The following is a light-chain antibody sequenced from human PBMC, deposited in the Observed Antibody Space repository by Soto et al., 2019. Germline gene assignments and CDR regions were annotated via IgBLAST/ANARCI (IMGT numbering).Light chain of an antibody. CDR2: TNY. J-gene: IGLJ1*01. CDR1: SSNIGTNP. Sequence: QSVLTQPPSASGTPGQRVTISCSGSSSNIGTNPVNWYQQLPGTAPKLLIYTNYQRPSGVPDRFSGSKSGTSASLAISGLQSEDEADYYCAAWDDSLNGHVFRTGTKLTVL. CDR3: AAWDDSLNGHV. V-gene: IGLV1-44*01.